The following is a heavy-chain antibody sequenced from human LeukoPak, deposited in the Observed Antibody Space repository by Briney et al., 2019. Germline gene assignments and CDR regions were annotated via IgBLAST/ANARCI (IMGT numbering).Heavy chain of an antibody. J-gene: IGHJ3*02. D-gene: IGHD3-10*01. V-gene: IGHV3-23*01. CDR3: ASLWFGEPSIPTAFDI. CDR2: ISGSGGST. CDR1: GFTFSSHA. Sequence: GGSLRLSCAASGFTFSSHAMSWVRQAPGKGLEWVSAISGSGGSTYYADSVKGRFTISRDNSKNTLYLQMNSLRAEDTAVYYCASLWFGEPSIPTAFDIWGQGTMVTVSS.